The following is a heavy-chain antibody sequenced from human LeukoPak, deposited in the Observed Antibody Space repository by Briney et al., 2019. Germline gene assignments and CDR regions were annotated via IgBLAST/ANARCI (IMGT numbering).Heavy chain of an antibody. CDR2: ISSSSNYI. Sequence: GGSLRLSCAVSGFTFSSYSVNWGRQSPGKGLECVSSISSSSNYIYYAYSMNGRFTISRDNAKNSLYLQMNSLRAEDTAVYYCARSLGATDTFDIWGQGTMVTVSS. V-gene: IGHV3-21*01. J-gene: IGHJ3*02. CDR3: ARSLGATDTFDI. CDR1: GFTFSSYS. D-gene: IGHD3-10*01.